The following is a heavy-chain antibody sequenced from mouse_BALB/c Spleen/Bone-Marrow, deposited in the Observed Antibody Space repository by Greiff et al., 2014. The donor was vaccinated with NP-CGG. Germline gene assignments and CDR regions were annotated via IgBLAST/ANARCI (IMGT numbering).Heavy chain of an antibody. D-gene: IGHD1-1*01. CDR3: APYYYGSSQFAY. V-gene: IGHV14-3*02. Sequence: EVKLQESGAELVKPGASVKLSCTASGFNIKDTYMHWVKQRPEQGLEWIGRIDPANGNTKYDPKFQGKATITADTSPNTAYLQLSSLTSEDTAVYYCAPYYYGSSQFAYWGQGTLVTVSA. CDR1: GFNIKDTY. CDR2: IDPANGNT. J-gene: IGHJ3*01.